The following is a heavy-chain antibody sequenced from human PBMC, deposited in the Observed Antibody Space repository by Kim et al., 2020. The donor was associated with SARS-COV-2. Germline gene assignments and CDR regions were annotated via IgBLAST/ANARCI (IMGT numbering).Heavy chain of an antibody. J-gene: IGHJ3*02. D-gene: IGHD1-26*01. CDR1: GFTFSSYG. V-gene: IGHV3-33*06. CDR3: AKDRSGSHDAFDI. Sequence: LSLTCAASGFTFSSYGMHWVRQAPGKGLEWVAVIWYDGSNKYYADSVKGRFTISRDNSKNTLYLQMNSLRAEDTAVYYCAKDRSGSHDAFDIWGQGTMVTVSS. CDR2: IWYDGSNK.